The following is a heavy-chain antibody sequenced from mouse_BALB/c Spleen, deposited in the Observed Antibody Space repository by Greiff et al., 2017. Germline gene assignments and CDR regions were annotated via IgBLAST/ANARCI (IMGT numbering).Heavy chain of an antibody. J-gene: IGHJ2*01. Sequence: EVKLMESGGGLVQPGGSLKLSCAASGFTFSSYAMSWVRQTPEKRLEWVASISSGGSTYYPDSVKGRFTISRDNARNILYLQMSSLRSEDTAMYYCARDYDGYFDYWGQGTTLTVSS. D-gene: IGHD2-3*01. CDR2: ISSGGST. CDR3: ARDYDGYFDY. V-gene: IGHV5-6-5*01. CDR1: GFTFSSYA.